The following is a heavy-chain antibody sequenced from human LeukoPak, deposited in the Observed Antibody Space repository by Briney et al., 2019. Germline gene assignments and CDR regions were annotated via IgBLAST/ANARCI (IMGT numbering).Heavy chain of an antibody. CDR2: ISYDGSNK. CDR3: ARDLNGSGSYYENWFAP. V-gene: IGHV3-30*19. D-gene: IGHD3-10*01. Sequence: GESLKISCKGSGYSFTSCWIGWVRQAPGKGLGWVAVISYDGSNKYYADSVKGRFTISRDNSKNTLYLQMNSLRAEDTAVYYCARDLNGSGSYYENWFAPWGQGTLVTVSS. CDR1: GYSFTSCW. J-gene: IGHJ5*02.